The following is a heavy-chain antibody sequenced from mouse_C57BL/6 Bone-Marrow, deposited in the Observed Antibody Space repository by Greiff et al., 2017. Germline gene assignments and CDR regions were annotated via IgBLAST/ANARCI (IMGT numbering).Heavy chain of an antibody. Sequence: VQLQQSDAELVKPGASVTISCKVSGYTFTDHTIHWMKQRPEQGLEWIGYIYPRDGSTKYNEKFKGKATLTADKSASTAYMKINSLTSEDSAVYFWARSLFYYGSRRDYFDYWGQGTTLTVSS. CDR1: GYTFTDHT. J-gene: IGHJ2*01. V-gene: IGHV1-78*01. CDR3: ARSLFYYGSRRDYFDY. D-gene: IGHD1-1*01. CDR2: IYPRDGST.